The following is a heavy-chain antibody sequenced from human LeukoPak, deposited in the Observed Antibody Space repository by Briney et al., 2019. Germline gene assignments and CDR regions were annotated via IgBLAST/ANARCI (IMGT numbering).Heavy chain of an antibody. D-gene: IGHD2-15*01. Sequence: GGSLRLCCAASGFTFSSYGMHWVRQAPGKVLEWVAVISYDGSNKYYADSVKGRFTIPRDNSKNTLYLQMNSLRAEDTAVYYCAKDHQYCSGGSCFRYLDYWGQGTLVTASS. J-gene: IGHJ4*02. CDR3: AKDHQYCSGGSCFRYLDY. CDR1: GFTFSSYG. V-gene: IGHV3-30*18. CDR2: ISYDGSNK.